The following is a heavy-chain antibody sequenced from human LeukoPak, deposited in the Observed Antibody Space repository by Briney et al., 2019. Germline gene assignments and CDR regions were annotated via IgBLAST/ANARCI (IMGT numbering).Heavy chain of an antibody. Sequence: GGSLRLSCAASGFTFSSYSMNWVRQAPGKGLEWVSSISSSSSYIYYADSVKGRFTISRDNAKNSLYLQMNSLRAEDTAVYYCARASGFGVWYYYMDVWGKGTTVTISS. J-gene: IGHJ6*03. CDR3: ARASGFGVWYYYMDV. V-gene: IGHV3-21*01. CDR2: ISSSSSYI. D-gene: IGHD3-10*01. CDR1: GFTFSSYS.